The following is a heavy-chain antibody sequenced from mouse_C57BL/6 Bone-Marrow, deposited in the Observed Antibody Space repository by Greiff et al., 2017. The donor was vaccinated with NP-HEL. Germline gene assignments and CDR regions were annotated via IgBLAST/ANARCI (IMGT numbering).Heavy chain of an antibody. Sequence: QVQLQQPGAELVRPGTSVKLSCKASGYTFTSYWMHWVKQRPGQGLEWIGVIDPSDSYTNYNQKFKGKATLTVDTSSSTAYMQLSSLTSEDAAVYYCASLYYYGSSYGDYAKDYWGQGTSVTVSA. D-gene: IGHD1-1*01. CDR3: ASLYYYGSSYGDYAKDY. V-gene: IGHV1-59*01. J-gene: IGHJ4*01. CDR1: GYTFTSYW. CDR2: IDPSDSYT.